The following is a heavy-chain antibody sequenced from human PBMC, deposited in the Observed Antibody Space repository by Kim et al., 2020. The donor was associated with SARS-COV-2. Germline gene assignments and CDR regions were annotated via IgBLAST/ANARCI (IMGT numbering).Heavy chain of an antibody. CDR3: TTLPGIRVAGK. D-gene: IGHD3-10*01. J-gene: IGHJ4*02. CDR2: T. V-gene: IGHV3-15*01. Sequence: TDYAAPVKGRFTIARDDSKNTLYLQMNSLKTEDTAVYYCTTLPGIRVAGKWGQGTLVTVSS.